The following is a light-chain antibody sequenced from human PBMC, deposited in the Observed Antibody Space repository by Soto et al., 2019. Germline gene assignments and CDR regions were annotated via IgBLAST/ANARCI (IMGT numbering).Light chain of an antibody. Sequence: QSALTQPASVSGSPGQSITISCTGTSSDVGGYNFVSWYQQHPGKAPKLMIYDVYNRPSGVSNHFSGSKSGNTASLTISGLQAEDEAEYYCSSYTSTNTLVFGTGTKLTVL. CDR2: DVY. V-gene: IGLV2-14*01. CDR1: SSDVGGYNF. J-gene: IGLJ1*01. CDR3: SSYTSTNTLV.